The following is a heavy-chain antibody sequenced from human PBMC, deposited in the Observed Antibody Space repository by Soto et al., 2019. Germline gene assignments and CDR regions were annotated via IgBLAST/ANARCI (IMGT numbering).Heavy chain of an antibody. CDR1: GFTFDDYA. V-gene: IGHV3-9*01. CDR3: AKDIIPVAGGHDAFDI. J-gene: IGHJ3*02. D-gene: IGHD6-19*01. CDR2: ISWNSGSI. Sequence: EVQLVESGGGLVQPGRSLRLSCAASGFTFDDYAMHWVRQAPGKGLEWVSGISWNSGSIGYADSVKGRFTISRDNAKNSRYLQMNRLRAEDTALYYCAKDIIPVAGGHDAFDIWGQGTMVTVSS.